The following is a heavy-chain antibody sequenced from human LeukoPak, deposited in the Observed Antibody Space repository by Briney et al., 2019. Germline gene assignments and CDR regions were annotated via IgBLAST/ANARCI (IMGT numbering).Heavy chain of an antibody. CDR3: ARHPRYYYDATNYYGTPDAFDI. J-gene: IGHJ3*02. CDR1: GYNFISYW. CDR2: IYPGDSDT. Sequence: GESLKISCKGSGYNFISYWIGWVRQMPGKGLEWMGIIYPGDSDTRYSPSFQGQATISADKSISAAYLQWSSLKASDTAMYYCARHPRYYYDATNYYGTPDAFDIWGQGTMVTVSS. V-gene: IGHV5-51*01. D-gene: IGHD3-22*01.